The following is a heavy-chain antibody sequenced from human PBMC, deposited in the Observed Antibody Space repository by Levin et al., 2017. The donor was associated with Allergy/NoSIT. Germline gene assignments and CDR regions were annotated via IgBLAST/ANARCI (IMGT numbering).Heavy chain of an antibody. CDR2: IYHSGST. CDR3: ARVGYSSGWYGSAFDI. Sequence: PSETLSLTCAVSGGSISSSNWWSWVRQPPGKGLEWIGEIYHSGSTNYNPSLKSRVTISVDKSKNQFSLKLSSVTAADTAVYYCARVGYSSGWYGSAFDIWGQGTMVTVSS. D-gene: IGHD6-19*01. J-gene: IGHJ3*02. CDR1: GGSISSSNW. V-gene: IGHV4-4*02.